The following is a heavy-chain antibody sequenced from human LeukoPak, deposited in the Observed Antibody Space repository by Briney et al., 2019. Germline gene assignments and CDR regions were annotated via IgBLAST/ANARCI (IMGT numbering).Heavy chain of an antibody. V-gene: IGHV1-18*04. J-gene: IGHJ4*02. D-gene: IGHD2-2*01. Sequence: ASVKVSCNASGYTFTSYGISWVRQAPGQGLEWMGWITAHNANTNYAEKLKGRVSMRTETSMRTDYMEVRSMRSDDTAVFYCARDLNVISGFGAVVPGAMSGDLDYWGQGTLVTVYS. CDR3: ARDLNVISGFGAVVPGAMSGDLDY. CDR1: GYTFTSYG. CDR2: ITAHNANT.